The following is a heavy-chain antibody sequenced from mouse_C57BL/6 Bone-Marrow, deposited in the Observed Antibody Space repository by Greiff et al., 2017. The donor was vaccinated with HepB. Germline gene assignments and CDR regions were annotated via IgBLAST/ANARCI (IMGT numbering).Heavy chain of an antibody. J-gene: IGHJ4*01. CDR1: GYTFTDYY. CDR3: AANCYAMDY. Sequence: VQLQQSGPVLVKPGAPVKMSCQASGYTFTDYYMNWVKQSHGKSLEWIGVINPYNGGTSYNQKFKGKATLTVDKSSSTAYMERNSLTSEDSAVYYCAANCYAMDYWGQGTSVTVSS. D-gene: IGHD4-1*01. V-gene: IGHV1-19*01. CDR2: INPYNGGT.